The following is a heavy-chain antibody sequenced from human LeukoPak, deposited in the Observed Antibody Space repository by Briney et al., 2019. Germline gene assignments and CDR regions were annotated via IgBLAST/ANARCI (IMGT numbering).Heavy chain of an antibody. CDR3: ARGSGSYYEFDY. D-gene: IGHD1-26*01. CDR2: ISGSGGST. CDR1: GFTFSSYA. Sequence: PGGSLRLSCAASGFTFSSYAMSWVRQAPGKGLEWVSAISGSGGSTYYADSAKGRFTISRDNSKNTLYLQMNSLRAEDTAVYYCARGSGSYYEFDYWGQGTLVTVSS. J-gene: IGHJ4*02. V-gene: IGHV3-23*01.